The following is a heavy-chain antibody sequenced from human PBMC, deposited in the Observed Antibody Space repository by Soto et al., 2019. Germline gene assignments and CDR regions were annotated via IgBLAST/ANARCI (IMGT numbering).Heavy chain of an antibody. Sequence: QVQLEQSGVEVKKPGASVKFSCKASGYTFSSYAISWVRQAPGHGLEWMGWISPYNGNTKYAQHLQGRVTMTTDTSTTTAYMELRSLRFDDTAVYYCARGTTVTTTPTYYYMDVWGKGTTVIVSS. CDR1: GYTFSSYA. V-gene: IGHV1-18*01. D-gene: IGHD4-4*01. CDR2: ISPYNGNT. J-gene: IGHJ6*03. CDR3: ARGTTVTTTPTYYYMDV.